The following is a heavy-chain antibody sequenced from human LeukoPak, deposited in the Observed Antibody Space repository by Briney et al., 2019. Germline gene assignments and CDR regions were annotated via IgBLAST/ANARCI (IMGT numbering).Heavy chain of an antibody. CDR1: GYTFTSYH. CDR2: ITPSNGFT. J-gene: IGHJ6*04. V-gene: IGHV1-46*01. D-gene: IGHD1/OR15-1a*01. Sequence: ASVKVSCKASGYTFTSYHIHWVRQAPGQGLEWMGIITPSNGFTTHAQKFQGRLTMTRDTSTSTVYMELNSLTSEDTAVYYCARAGDSNWDNYYYGLDVWGKGTTVTVSS. CDR3: ARAGDSNWDNYYYGLDV.